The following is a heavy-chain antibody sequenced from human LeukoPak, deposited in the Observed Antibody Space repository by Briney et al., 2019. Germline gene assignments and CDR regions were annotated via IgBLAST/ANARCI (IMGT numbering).Heavy chain of an antibody. V-gene: IGHV1-8*02. CDR2: MNPNSGNT. CDR1: GYTFTGYY. Sequence: ASVKVSCTASGYTFTGYYIHWVRQAPGQGLEWMGWMNPNSGNTGYAQKFQGRVTMTRNTSISTAYMELSSLRSEDTAVYYCARGFAYSSSWFRYYYYYGMDVWGQGTTVTVSS. CDR3: ARGFAYSSSWFRYYYYYGMDV. J-gene: IGHJ6*02. D-gene: IGHD6-13*01.